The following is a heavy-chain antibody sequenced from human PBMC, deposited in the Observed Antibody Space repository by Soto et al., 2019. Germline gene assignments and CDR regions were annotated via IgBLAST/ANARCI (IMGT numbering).Heavy chain of an antibody. CDR1: GGTFSSYA. CDR3: ARETVTSYNSKVYGKIYYYYGMDV. J-gene: IGHJ6*02. V-gene: IGHV1-69*13. CDR2: IIPIFGTA. D-gene: IGHD1-20*01. Sequence: SVKVSCKASGGTFSSYAISWVRQAPGQGLEWMGGIIPIFGTANYAQKFQGRVTITADESTSTAYMELSSLRSEDTAVYYCARETVTSYNSKVYGKIYYYYGMDVWGQGTTVTVSS.